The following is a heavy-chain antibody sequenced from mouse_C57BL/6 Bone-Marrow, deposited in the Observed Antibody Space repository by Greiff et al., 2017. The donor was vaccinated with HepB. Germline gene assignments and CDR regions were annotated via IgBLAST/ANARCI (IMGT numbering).Heavy chain of an antibody. CDR1: GFNIKDDY. V-gene: IGHV14-4*01. J-gene: IGHJ1*03. Sequence: VHVKQSGAELVRPGASVKLSCTASGFNIKDDYMHWVKQRPEQGLEWIGWIEPENGDTEYASKFQGKATITADTSTNTAYLQLSSLTSEDTAVYYCTTCLYDYWYFDVWGTGTTVTVSA. CDR2: IEPENGDT. CDR3: TTCLYDYWYFDV. D-gene: IGHD2-3*01.